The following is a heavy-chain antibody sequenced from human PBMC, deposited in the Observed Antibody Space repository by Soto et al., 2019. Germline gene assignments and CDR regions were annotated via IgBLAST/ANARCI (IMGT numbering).Heavy chain of an antibody. CDR2: ISGSGGGT. V-gene: IGHV3-23*01. CDR3: AKVDYYDSSGYYNY. D-gene: IGHD3-22*01. Sequence: PGGSLRLSCAASGFTFSSYAMSWVRQAPGKGLEWVSAISGSGGGTYYADSVKGRFTISRDNSKNTLYLQMNSLRAEDTAVYYCAKVDYYDSSGYYNYWGQGTLVTVSS. CDR1: GFTFSSYA. J-gene: IGHJ4*02.